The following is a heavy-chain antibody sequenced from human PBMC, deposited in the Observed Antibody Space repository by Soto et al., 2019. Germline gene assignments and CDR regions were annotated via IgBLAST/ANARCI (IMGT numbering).Heavy chain of an antibody. D-gene: IGHD4-17*01. Sequence: QITLNESGPTLVKPTPTLTQTCNLSGFSLSIAGVGVGCVRHSPGKGLERLVVIYWDDVKHYSPSLGRRLTIMKETNESEVVLTMTNMDTVDTAAYYCSRRGSGYYAIDYWGQGILVTVST. V-gene: IGHV2-5*02. J-gene: IGHJ4*02. CDR3: SRRGSGYYAIDY. CDR2: IYWDDVK. CDR1: GFSLSIAGVG.